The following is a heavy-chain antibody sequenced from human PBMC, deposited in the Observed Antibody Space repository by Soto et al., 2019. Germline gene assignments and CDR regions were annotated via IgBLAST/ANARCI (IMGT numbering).Heavy chain of an antibody. CDR1: GFTFSSYA. Sequence: EVQLLESGGGLVQPGGPLRLSCAASGFTFSSYAMSWVRQAPGKGLEWVSAISGDGTRTYYAGSVKGRFTISRDNSKNTLYLHMNSLRAEDTAVYYCAKESPYADFRIYYLDYWGQGTLVTVSS. D-gene: IGHD4-17*01. CDR3: AKESPYADFRIYYLDY. V-gene: IGHV3-23*01. CDR2: ISGDGTRT. J-gene: IGHJ4*02.